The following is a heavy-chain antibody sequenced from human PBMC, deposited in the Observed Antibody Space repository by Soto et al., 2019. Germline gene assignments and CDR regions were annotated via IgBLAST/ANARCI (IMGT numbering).Heavy chain of an antibody. CDR2: ISHTGSP. V-gene: IGHV4-39*01. CDR1: GGSISNSDYF. Sequence: LQLQESGPGLVKPSETLSLTCTVSGGSISNSDYFWAWMRQPPGKGLEWVGTISHTGSPRYNPSLKSRVTISVDTSKNQFSLRLPSVTAADPDVFYCASQIESTTDFDYWGRGTLVTVSS. J-gene: IGHJ4*02. CDR3: ASQIESTTDFDY. D-gene: IGHD1-1*01.